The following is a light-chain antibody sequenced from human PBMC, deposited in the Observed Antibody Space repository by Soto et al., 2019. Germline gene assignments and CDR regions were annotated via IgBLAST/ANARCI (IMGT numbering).Light chain of an antibody. CDR1: QSVSSY. J-gene: IGKJ1*01. V-gene: IGKV3-20*01. CDR2: DXS. Sequence: EIVLTQSPGTLSLSPGERATLSCRASQSVSSYLAWYQQKPGQPPRLLXYDXSKRATGIPARFSGSGSGTDFTLTISRLEPEDFAVYYCQQYGSSPKTFGQGTKGDIK. CDR3: QQYGSSPKT.